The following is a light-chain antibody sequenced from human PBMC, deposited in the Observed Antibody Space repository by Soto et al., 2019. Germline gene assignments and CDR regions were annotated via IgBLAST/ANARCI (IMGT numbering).Light chain of an antibody. CDR2: KAS. J-gene: IGKJ2*01. CDR1: QSISSW. CDR3: QQYNSYSYT. Sequence: DIQMTQSPSTLSASVGDRVTITCRASQSISSWLAWYQQKPGKAPKLLIYKASSLESGVPSRFSGSGSGTEFPLTISSLQPDDFATYYFQQYNSYSYTFGQGTKLEIQ. V-gene: IGKV1-5*03.